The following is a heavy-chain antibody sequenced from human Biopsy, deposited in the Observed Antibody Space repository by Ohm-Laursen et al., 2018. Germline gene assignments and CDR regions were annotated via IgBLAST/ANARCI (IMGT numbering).Heavy chain of an antibody. Sequence: ETLSLTCTVSGGYISHYYWTWIRQPAGQGLEWIGRIYITGETDYNPSLKSRVTMSVDSSKKQFSLKLKSVTAADAAIYYCARAPPLIRGVVESWFDPWGQGILVTVSS. CDR3: ARAPPLIRGVVESWFDP. D-gene: IGHD3-10*01. CDR2: IYITGET. J-gene: IGHJ5*02. V-gene: IGHV4-4*07. CDR1: GGYISHYY.